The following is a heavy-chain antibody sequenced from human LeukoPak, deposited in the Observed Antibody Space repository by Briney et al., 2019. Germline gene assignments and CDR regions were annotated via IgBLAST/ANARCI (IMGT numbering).Heavy chain of an antibody. CDR1: GYTFTGYY. D-gene: IGHD2-2*01. CDR2: INPNSGGT. CDR3: ARAYCCSTSCSVDMDV. V-gene: IGHV1-2*02. Sequence: GASVKVSCKASGYTFTGYYMHWVRQAPGQGLEWMGWINPNSGGTNYAQKFQGRVTMTRDTSISIAYMELSRLRSDDTAVYYCARAYCCSTSCSVDMDVWGKGTTVTVSS. J-gene: IGHJ6*03.